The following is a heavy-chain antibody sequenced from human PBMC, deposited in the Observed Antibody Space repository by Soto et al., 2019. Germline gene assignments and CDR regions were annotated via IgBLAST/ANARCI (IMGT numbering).Heavy chain of an antibody. V-gene: IGHV4-31*03. Sequence: SETLSLTCTVSGGSISSGGYYWSWIRQHPGKGLEWIGYIYYSGSTYYNPSLKSRVTISVDTSKNQFSLKLSSVTAADTAVYYCERAHFGGYCSGGSCYHNWFDPWGQGTLVTVSS. D-gene: IGHD2-15*01. J-gene: IGHJ5*02. CDR3: ERAHFGGYCSGGSCYHNWFDP. CDR2: IYYSGST. CDR1: GGSISSGGYY.